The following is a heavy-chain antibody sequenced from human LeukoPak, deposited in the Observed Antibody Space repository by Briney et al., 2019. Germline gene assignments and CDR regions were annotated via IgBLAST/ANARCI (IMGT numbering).Heavy chain of an antibody. CDR1: GFTFSSYS. D-gene: IGHD4-17*01. CDR3: ARADYGDYHPLDY. Sequence: GGSLRLSCAASGFTFSSYSMNWVRQAPGKGLEWVSSISSSSSCIYYADSVKGRFTISRDNAKNSLYLQMNSLRAEDTAVYYCARADYGDYHPLDYWGQGTLVTVSS. CDR2: ISSSSSCI. V-gene: IGHV3-21*01. J-gene: IGHJ4*02.